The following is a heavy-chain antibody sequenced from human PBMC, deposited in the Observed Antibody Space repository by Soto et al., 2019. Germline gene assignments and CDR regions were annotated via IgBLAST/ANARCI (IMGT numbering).Heavy chain of an antibody. CDR3: ARAIETAMDPCDY. Sequence: VGSLRLSWAASGFSFTTYAMHWVRQAPGKGLEWVAVISDDGSIKYYADSVKGRFTISRDNSKNTFSLQMNSLRGDDTAVYFCARAIETAMDPCDYWGQGTLVTVSS. V-gene: IGHV3-30-3*01. CDR2: ISDDGSIK. D-gene: IGHD5-18*01. CDR1: GFSFTTYA. J-gene: IGHJ4*02.